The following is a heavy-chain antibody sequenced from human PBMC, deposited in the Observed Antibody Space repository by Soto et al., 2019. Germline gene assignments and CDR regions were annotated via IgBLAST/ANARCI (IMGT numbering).Heavy chain of an antibody. J-gene: IGHJ4*02. CDR1: GFTFSSYG. D-gene: IGHD6-13*01. V-gene: IGHV3-23*01. Sequence: EVQLLESGGGLVQPGGSLRLSCAASGFTFSSYGMSWVRQAPGKGLEWVSAISGSGGSTYYADSVKGRFTFSRDNSKNTLYLQMNSLRAEDTAVYYCGKGSGSSWYSSWGQGTLVTVSS. CDR2: ISGSGGST. CDR3: GKGSGSSWYSS.